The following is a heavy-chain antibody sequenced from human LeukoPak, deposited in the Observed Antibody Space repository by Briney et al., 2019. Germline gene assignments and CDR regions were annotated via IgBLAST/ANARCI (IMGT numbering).Heavy chain of an antibody. V-gene: IGHV4-59*01. Sequence: AETLSLTCTVSGDSLSHSFWSWVRQPPGKGLEWIGFFYSNSGSTNYNPSLKSRVTISLDPSKSQFSLRLSSVSAADTAVYYCARAAPADSVWFGMLPDYFDSWGQGNLVTVSS. J-gene: IGHJ4*02. D-gene: IGHD3-10*01. CDR3: ARAAPADSVWFGMLPDYFDS. CDR2: FYSNSGST. CDR1: GDSLSHSF.